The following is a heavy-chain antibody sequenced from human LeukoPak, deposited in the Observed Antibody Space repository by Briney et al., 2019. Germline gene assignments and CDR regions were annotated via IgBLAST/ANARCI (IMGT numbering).Heavy chain of an antibody. CDR3: VKDSSSGSYFDY. CDR2: ISSNGGST. D-gene: IGHD3-10*01. CDR1: GFTLSSYG. Sequence: GGSLRLSCAASGFTLSSYGMHWVRQAPGKGLEYVSAISSNGGSTYYADSVKGRFTISRDNSRNTLHLQMSSLRVEDTAVYYCVKDSSSGSYFDYWGPGTLVTVSS. V-gene: IGHV3-64D*06. J-gene: IGHJ4*02.